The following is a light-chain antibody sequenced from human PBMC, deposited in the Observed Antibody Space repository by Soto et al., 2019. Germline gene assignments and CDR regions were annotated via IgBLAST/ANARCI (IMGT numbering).Light chain of an antibody. Sequence: QSALTQPASVSGSPGQSITISCTGTSSDVGGYNYVSWYQQNPGKGPKVMIYDVSNRPSGVSNRFSGSKSGNTASLTISGLQAEDEADYYCSSYTASDYVFGTGTKLTVL. CDR3: SSYTASDYV. J-gene: IGLJ1*01. V-gene: IGLV2-14*01. CDR1: SSDVGGYNY. CDR2: DVS.